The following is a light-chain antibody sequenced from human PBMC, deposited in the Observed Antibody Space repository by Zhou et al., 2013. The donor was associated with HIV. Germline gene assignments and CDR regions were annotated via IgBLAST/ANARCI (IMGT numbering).Light chain of an antibody. J-gene: IGKJ4*01. CDR1: QSLTSN. V-gene: IGKV3-15*01. CDR3: QQYNGWPLT. Sequence: EIVLTQSPATLSVFPGERATLSCRASQSLTSNVAWYQQKPGQAPRLLVYGASTRATGIPARFSGSGSGTEFTLTISSMQSEDFAVYYCQQYNGWPLTFGGGTKVEIK. CDR2: GAS.